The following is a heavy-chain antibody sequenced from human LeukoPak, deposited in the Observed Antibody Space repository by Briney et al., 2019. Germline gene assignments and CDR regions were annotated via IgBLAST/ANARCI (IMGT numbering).Heavy chain of an antibody. V-gene: IGHV4-30-4*01. CDR1: GGSISSGDYY. D-gene: IGHD5-18*01. CDR2: IYYSGST. CDR3: ARVAYSYGTPYFDL. J-gene: IGHJ2*01. Sequence: SETLSLTCTVSGGSISSGDYYWSWIRQPPGKGLEWIGYIYYSGSTYYNPSLKSRVTISVDTSKNQFSLKLSSVTAADTAVYYCARVAYSYGTPYFDLWGRGTLVTVSS.